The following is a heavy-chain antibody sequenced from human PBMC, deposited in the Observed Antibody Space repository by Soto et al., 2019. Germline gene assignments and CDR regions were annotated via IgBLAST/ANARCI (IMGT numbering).Heavy chain of an antibody. CDR3: AKVDVSTAGSFDY. V-gene: IGHV3-23*01. J-gene: IGHJ4*02. Sequence: GGSLRLCCVASGFTFSRHGLSWVRQAPGKGLESVSTINPSGDSTFYADSVKGRFTISRDNSKNTVYLQMNSLSVGDTAVYLCAKVDVSTAGSFDYWGRGALVTVSS. CDR2: INPSGDST. D-gene: IGHD6-13*01. CDR1: GFTFSRHG.